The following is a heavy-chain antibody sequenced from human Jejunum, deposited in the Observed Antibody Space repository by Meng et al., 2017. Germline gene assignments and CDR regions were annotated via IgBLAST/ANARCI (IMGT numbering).Heavy chain of an antibody. V-gene: IGHV1-2*06. CDR2: INPNNGNT. CDR3: ARDSSLVGSSNWAFDY. CDR1: GYTFTGNY. D-gene: IGHD6-13*01. Sequence: VQLVQSGAEVKTPGASVKVSCNASGYTFTGNYLHWVRQAPGQGLEWMGRINPNNGNTNYGQKFQGRVTMTRDTSISTAYIEVSGLRSDDTAVYYCARDSSLVGSSNWAFDYWGQGTLVTVSS. J-gene: IGHJ4*02.